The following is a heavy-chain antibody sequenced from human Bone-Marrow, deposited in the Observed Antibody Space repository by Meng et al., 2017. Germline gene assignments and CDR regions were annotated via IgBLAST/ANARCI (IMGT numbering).Heavy chain of an antibody. CDR1: GGSISSGDYY. CDR2: IYYSGST. Sequence: QVQLQESGPGLGKPSQTLSLTCTVSGGSISSGDYYWSWIRQPPGKGLEWIGYIYYSGSTYYNPSLKSRVTISVDTSKNQFSLKLSSVTAADTAVYYCARVAYRWGGDCSYFDYWGQGTLVTVSS. J-gene: IGHJ4*02. CDR3: ARVAYRWGGDCSYFDY. V-gene: IGHV4-30-4*01. D-gene: IGHD2-21*02.